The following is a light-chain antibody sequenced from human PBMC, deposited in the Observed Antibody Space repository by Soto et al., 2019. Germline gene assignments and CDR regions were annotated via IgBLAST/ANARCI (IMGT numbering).Light chain of an antibody. V-gene: IGLV1-44*01. CDR3: AAWDDSLNGVV. Sequence: QSVLTQPPSASGTPGKRVTTSVLGSGSKFGSNTVNWYQQLPGTAPKLLIYSNNQRPSGVPDRFSGSKSGTSASLAISGLQSEDEADYYCAAWDDSLNGVVFGGGTKLTVL. CDR1: GSKFGSNT. J-gene: IGLJ2*01. CDR2: SNN.